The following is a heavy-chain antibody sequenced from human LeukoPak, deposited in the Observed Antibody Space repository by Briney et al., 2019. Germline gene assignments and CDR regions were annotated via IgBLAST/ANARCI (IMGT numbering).Heavy chain of an antibody. V-gene: IGHV1-18*01. J-gene: IGHJ6*03. CDR2: ISAYNGNT. Sequence: GASVKVSCKASGYTFTSYGISWVRQAPGQGLEWMGWISAYNGNTNYAQKLQGRVTMTTDTSTSTAYMELRSLRSDDTAVYYCASGYKKYCSGGSCYSGYYYYYMDVWGKGTTVTVSS. CDR1: GYTFTSYG. D-gene: IGHD2-15*01. CDR3: ASGYKKYCSGGSCYSGYYYYYMDV.